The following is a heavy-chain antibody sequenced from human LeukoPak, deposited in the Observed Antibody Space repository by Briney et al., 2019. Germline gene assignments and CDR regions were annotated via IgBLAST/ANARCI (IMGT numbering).Heavy chain of an antibody. CDR3: ARGRGTIYMFDY. V-gene: IGHV3-7*04. D-gene: IGHD2/OR15-2a*01. CDR1: GFTFSSYW. J-gene: IGHJ4*02. Sequence: GGSLRLSCAASGFTFSSYWMSWVRQAPGKGLEWVANIKQDGSEKQYVDSVKGRFTISRDNARNTLYLQMNSLRAEDTAVYYCARGRGTIYMFDYWGQGTLVTVSS. CDR2: IKQDGSEK.